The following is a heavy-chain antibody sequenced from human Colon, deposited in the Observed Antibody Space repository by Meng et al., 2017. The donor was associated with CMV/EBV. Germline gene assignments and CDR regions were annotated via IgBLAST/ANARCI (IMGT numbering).Heavy chain of an antibody. D-gene: IGHD2-21*01. J-gene: IGHJ1*01. V-gene: IGHV3-48*03. CDR1: GFIFEKYE. Sequence: GESLKISCVGSGFIFEKYEMNWVRQAPGKGPEWISYISSSSSTIKYTDSVRGRFTTSRDNAKQSMFLQLDNLRVEDTALYYCVSLGPTIRYWGQGTLVTVSS. CDR3: VSLGPTIRY. CDR2: ISSSSSTI.